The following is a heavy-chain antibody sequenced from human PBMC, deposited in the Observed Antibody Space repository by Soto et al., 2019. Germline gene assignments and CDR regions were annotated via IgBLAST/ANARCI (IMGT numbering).Heavy chain of an antibody. CDR2: ISGSGGST. CDR3: TSLRPGFDI. V-gene: IGHV3-23*01. J-gene: IGHJ3*02. CDR1: GFTFSNYS. Sequence: GSLILSCAASGFTFSNYSMSWVRQAPGRGLEWVSAISGSGGSTYYADSVKGRFTISRDNSKNTLYLQMNSLRAEDTAVYYCTSLRPGFDIWCQGTMVTVS.